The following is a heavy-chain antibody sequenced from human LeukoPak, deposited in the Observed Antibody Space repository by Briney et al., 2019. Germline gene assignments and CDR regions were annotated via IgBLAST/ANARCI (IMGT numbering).Heavy chain of an antibody. CDR2: INAGNGNT. J-gene: IGHJ4*02. D-gene: IGHD5-24*01. CDR1: GYTFTSYA. Sequence: GASVKVSCKASGYTFTSYAMHWVRQAPGQRLEWMGWINAGNGNTKYSQEFQGRVTITRNTSASTAYMELSSLRSEDMAVYYCARDGTRDGYSLDYWGQGTLVTVSS. CDR3: ARDGTRDGYSLDY. V-gene: IGHV1-3*03.